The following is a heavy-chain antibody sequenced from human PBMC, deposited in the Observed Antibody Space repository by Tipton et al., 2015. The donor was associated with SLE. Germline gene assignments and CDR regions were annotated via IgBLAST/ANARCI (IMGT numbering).Heavy chain of an antibody. V-gene: IGHV3-48*03. CDR1: GFTFSVYE. CDR2: IGSSGKTI. D-gene: IGHD5-24*01. Sequence: SLRLSCAASGFTFSVYEMHWVRQAPGKGLEWVSYIGSSGKTIQYADSVTGRFTISRDNAEDSLYLQMNSLRGEDTAVYYCARDIGVAGAATTGRFDSWGQGTLVTVSS. CDR3: ARDIGVAGAATTGRFDS. J-gene: IGHJ4*02.